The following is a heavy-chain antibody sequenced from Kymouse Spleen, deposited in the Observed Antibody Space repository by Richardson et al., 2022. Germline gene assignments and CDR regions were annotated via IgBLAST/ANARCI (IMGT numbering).Heavy chain of an antibody. CDR2: IYYSGST. Sequence: QVQLQESGPGLVKPSQTLSLTCTVSGGSISSGGYYWSWIRQHPGKGLEWIGYIYYSGSTYYNPSLKSRVTISVDTSKNQFSLKLSSVTAADTAVYYCARNWIVVVPAVYGGYFDLWGRGTLVTVSS. CDR3: ARNWIVVVPAVYGGYFDL. D-gene: IGHD2-2*02. J-gene: IGHJ2*01. CDR1: GGSISSGGYY. V-gene: IGHV4-31*03.